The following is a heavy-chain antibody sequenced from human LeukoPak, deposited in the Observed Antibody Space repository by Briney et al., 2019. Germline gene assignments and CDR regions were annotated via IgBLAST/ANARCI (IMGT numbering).Heavy chain of an antibody. J-gene: IGHJ4*02. CDR3: AKGITMVRGVIYGYFDY. CDR2: ISGSGGST. V-gene: IGHV3-23*01. CDR1: GFIFSQYS. D-gene: IGHD3-10*01. Sequence: GGSLRLSCAASGFIFSQYSMNWVRQAPGKGLEWVSGISGSGGSTYYADSVKGRFTISRDNSKNTLYVQMNSLRAEDTAVYYCAKGITMVRGVIYGYFDYWGQGTQVTVSS.